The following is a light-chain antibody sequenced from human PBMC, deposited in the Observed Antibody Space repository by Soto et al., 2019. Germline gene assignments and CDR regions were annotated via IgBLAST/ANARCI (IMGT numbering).Light chain of an antibody. CDR2: DAS. V-gene: IGKV3-11*01. Sequence: EIVLTQSPATLSLSPGERATLSCRASQSLSSYLAWYQRKPGQAPRLLIYDASNRATGIPARFSGSGSGTEFTLTISSLQSEDFAVYYCQQYNNWQGTFGQGTKVDI. CDR1: QSLSSY. CDR3: QQYNNWQGT. J-gene: IGKJ1*01.